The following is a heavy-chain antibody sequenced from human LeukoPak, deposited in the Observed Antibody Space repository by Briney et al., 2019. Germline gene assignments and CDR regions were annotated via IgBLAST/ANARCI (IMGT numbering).Heavy chain of an antibody. CDR2: MNPNSGNT. J-gene: IGHJ4*02. CDR1: RYTFTSYD. Sequence: ASVKVSCKASRYTFTSYDINWVRQATGQGLEWMGWMNPNSGNTGYAQKFQGRVTMTRNTSISTAYMELSSLRSEDTAVYYCARGQRVTHRHRAVDYGGQGTLATVSS. CDR3: ARGQRVTHRHRAVDY. V-gene: IGHV1-8*01. D-gene: IGHD2-21*02.